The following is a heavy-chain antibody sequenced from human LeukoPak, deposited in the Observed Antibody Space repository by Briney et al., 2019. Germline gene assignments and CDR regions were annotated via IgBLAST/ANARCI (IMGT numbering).Heavy chain of an antibody. V-gene: IGHV4-59*08. J-gene: IGHJ2*01. D-gene: IGHD7-27*01. Sequence: SETLSLTCTVSGGSISSYYWSWIRQPPGKGLEWIGYIYYSGSTNYNPSLKSRVSISVDTSKNQFSLKLSSVTAADTAVYYCARHKRPTNTNWRGKGTYWYFDLWGRGTLVTVSS. CDR3: ARHKRPTNTNWRGKGTYWYFDL. CDR2: IYYSGST. CDR1: GGSISSYY.